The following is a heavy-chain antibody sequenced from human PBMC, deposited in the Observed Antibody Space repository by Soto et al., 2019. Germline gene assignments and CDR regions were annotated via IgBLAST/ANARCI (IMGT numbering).Heavy chain of an antibody. V-gene: IGHV1-69*04. Sequence: ASVKVSCKASGGTFSSYTISWVRQAPGQGLEWMGRIIPILGIANYAQKFQGRVTITADKSTSTAYMELSSLRSEDTAVYYCARDHEDDSSGYYPSQPDYWGQGTLVTVSS. D-gene: IGHD3-22*01. CDR3: ARDHEDDSSGYYPSQPDY. J-gene: IGHJ4*02. CDR1: GGTFSSYT. CDR2: IIPILGIA.